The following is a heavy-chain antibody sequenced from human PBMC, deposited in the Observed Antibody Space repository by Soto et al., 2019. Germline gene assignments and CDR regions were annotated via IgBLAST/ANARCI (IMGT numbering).Heavy chain of an antibody. Sequence: QVQLVQSGAEVKKPGSSVKVSCKASGGTFSSYTISWVRQAPGQGLEWMGRIIPILGIANYAQKFQGRVTITADKSTSTAYMELSSLRSEDTAVYYCASGTTVPPSARYYGMDVWGQGTTVTVSS. D-gene: IGHD4-17*01. J-gene: IGHJ6*02. CDR2: IIPILGIA. CDR1: GGTFSSYT. V-gene: IGHV1-69*02. CDR3: ASGTTVPPSARYYGMDV.